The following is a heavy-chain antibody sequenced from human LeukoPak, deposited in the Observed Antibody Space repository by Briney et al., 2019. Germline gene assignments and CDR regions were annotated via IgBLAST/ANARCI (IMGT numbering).Heavy chain of an antibody. J-gene: IGHJ1*01. CDR1: GFTFSSYG. D-gene: IGHD5-12*01. Sequence: GGSLRLSCAASGFTFSSYGMHWVRQAPGKGLEWVAFIRYDGSNKYYADSVKGRFTISRDNSKNTLYLQMNSLRAEDTAVYYCAKERNYLVATAQHWGQGTLVTVSS. V-gene: IGHV3-30*02. CDR3: AKERNYLVATAQH. CDR2: IRYDGSNK.